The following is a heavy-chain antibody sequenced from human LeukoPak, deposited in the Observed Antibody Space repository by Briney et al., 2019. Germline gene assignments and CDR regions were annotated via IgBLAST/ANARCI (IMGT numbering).Heavy chain of an antibody. CDR2: ISAYNGNT. J-gene: IGHJ5*02. D-gene: IGHD3-3*01. V-gene: IGHV1-18*01. CDR3: ARDLIDLEWLSTNWFDP. CDR1: GYTFTSYG. Sequence: EASVKVYCKASGYTFTSYGISWVRQAPGQGLEWMGWISAYNGNTNYAQKLQGRVTMTTDTSTSTAYMELRSLRSDDTAVYYCARDLIDLEWLSTNWFDPWGQGTLVTVSS.